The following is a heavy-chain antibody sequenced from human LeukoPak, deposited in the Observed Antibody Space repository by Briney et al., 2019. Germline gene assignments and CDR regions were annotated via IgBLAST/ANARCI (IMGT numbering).Heavy chain of an antibody. CDR1: GGTFSIYA. CDR2: IIPILGIA. J-gene: IGHJ5*02. V-gene: IGHV1-69*04. Sequence: GSSVTVSYKASGGTFSIYAISWVRQAPGQGGEGMGGIIPILGIANYAQNFQGRVTITADKSTSTAYMELSSLRSEDTAVYYCARDLRWVAAAGTSNLFDPWGQGTLVTVSS. CDR3: ARDLRWVAAAGTSNLFDP. D-gene: IGHD6-13*01.